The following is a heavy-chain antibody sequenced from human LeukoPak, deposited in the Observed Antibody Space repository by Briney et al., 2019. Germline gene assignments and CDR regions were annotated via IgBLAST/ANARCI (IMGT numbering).Heavy chain of an antibody. Sequence: GGSLRLSCAASGFTFSSYAMSWVRQAPGKGLEWVSVIYSGGSTYYADSVKGRFTISGDNSKNTLYLQMNSLRAEDTAVYYCARGSAVAGHTIDYWGQGTLVTVSS. CDR3: ARGSAVAGHTIDY. D-gene: IGHD6-19*01. CDR1: GFTFSSYA. V-gene: IGHV3-66*01. CDR2: IYSGGST. J-gene: IGHJ4*02.